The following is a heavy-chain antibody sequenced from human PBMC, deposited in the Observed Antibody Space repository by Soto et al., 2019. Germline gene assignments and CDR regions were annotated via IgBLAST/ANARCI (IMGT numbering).Heavy chain of an antibody. D-gene: IGHD6-6*01. Sequence: QVRLLQSGAEVKKPGASVKVSCKASGYTFTNYGITWVRQAPGQGLEWMGWISAYNGDTHYTQRLQGRVTMTTDTSTSTAYMELRGLRSDDTAVYYCARVPQLVGYFYYSMDVWGKGATVTVSS. J-gene: IGHJ6*03. CDR3: ARVPQLVGYFYYSMDV. V-gene: IGHV1-18*01. CDR1: GYTFTNYG. CDR2: ISAYNGDT.